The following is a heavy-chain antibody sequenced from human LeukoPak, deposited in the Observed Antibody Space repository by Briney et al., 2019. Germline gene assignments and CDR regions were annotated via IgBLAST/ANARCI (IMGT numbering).Heavy chain of an antibody. D-gene: IGHD1-26*01. CDR3: ARHWGSGSYYSRRLDY. CDR2: INYGGST. Sequence: SETLSLTCTVSGGSISSYHWSWTRQPPGKGLEWIGYINYGGSTNHNPSLKSRVTISIDTSKNQFSLKLSSVTAADTAVYYCARHWGSGSYYSRRLDYWGQGTLVTVSS. CDR1: GGSISSYH. J-gene: IGHJ4*02. V-gene: IGHV4-59*08.